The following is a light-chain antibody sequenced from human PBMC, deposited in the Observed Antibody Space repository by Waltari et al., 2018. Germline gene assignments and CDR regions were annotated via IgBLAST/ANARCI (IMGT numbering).Light chain of an antibody. CDR3: QQRRNWPLT. V-gene: IGKV3-11*01. CDR2: DAS. J-gene: IGKJ4*01. CDR1: QSFGTD. Sequence: EIVLTQSPAILSFSPGERATLSCRTSQSFGTDLDWYQQRPGQSPRLLIYDASSRATGIPARFSGSGSETDFTLTISSLQPEDFAVYYCQQRRNWPLTFGGGTRVEI.